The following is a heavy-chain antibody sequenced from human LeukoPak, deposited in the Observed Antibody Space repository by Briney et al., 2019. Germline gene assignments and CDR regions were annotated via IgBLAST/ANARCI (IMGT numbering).Heavy chain of an antibody. V-gene: IGHV3-53*01. J-gene: IGHJ4*02. D-gene: IGHD6-19*01. CDR3: ARGRQYSSAWDVFDY. CDR2: IYSGGST. Sequence: PGGSLRLSCAASGFTVSTNYMSWVRQAPGKGLEWVSIIYSGGSTYYADSVKGRFTISRGNSKNTLYLQMNSLRAEDTAVYYCARGRQYSSAWDVFDYWGQGTLVTVSS. CDR1: GFTVSTNY.